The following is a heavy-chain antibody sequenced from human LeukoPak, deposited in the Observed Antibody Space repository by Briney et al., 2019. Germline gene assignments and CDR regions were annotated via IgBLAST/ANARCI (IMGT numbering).Heavy chain of an antibody. J-gene: IGHJ6*03. D-gene: IGHD3-10*01. V-gene: IGHV1-69*13. Sequence: SVKVSCKASGGTFSSYAISWVRQAPGQGLEWMGGIIPIFGTANYAQKFQGRVTITADESTSTAYMELSSLRSEDTAVYYCARVPLWFGELENPAISSYYYMDVWGKGTTVTISS. CDR1: GGTFSSYA. CDR3: ARVPLWFGELENPAISSYYYMDV. CDR2: IIPIFGTA.